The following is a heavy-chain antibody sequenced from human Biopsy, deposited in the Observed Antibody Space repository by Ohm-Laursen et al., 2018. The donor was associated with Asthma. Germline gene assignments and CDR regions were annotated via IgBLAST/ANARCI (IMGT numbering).Heavy chain of an antibody. J-gene: IGHJ4*02. CDR3: ARIPRRSGSYLVDY. CDR1: GDSITSGGCC. D-gene: IGHD6-19*01. Sequence: TLSLTCTVSGDSITSGGCCWNWIRQHPGKGLEWIGYIHHSGTSYFSPSLKSRVSFSRDTSKNQFSLRLSSVTAADTAMYYCARIPRRSGSYLVDYWGQGTLVTVSS. CDR2: IHHSGTS. V-gene: IGHV4-31*03.